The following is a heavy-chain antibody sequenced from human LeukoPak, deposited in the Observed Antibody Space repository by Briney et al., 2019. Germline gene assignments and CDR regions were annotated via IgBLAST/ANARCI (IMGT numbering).Heavy chain of an antibody. V-gene: IGHV3-23*01. J-gene: IGHJ4*02. Sequence: PGGSLRLSCAASGFTFSNYWMTWVRQAPGKGLEWVSAISGSGGSTYYADSVKGRFTISRDNSKNTLYLQMNSLRAEDTAVYYCAKDQGDGYNTDYWGQGTLVTVSS. CDR3: AKDQGDGYNTDY. D-gene: IGHD5-24*01. CDR2: ISGSGGST. CDR1: GFTFSNYW.